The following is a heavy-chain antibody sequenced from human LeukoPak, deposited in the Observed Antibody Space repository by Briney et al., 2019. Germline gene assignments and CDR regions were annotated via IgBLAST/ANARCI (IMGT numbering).Heavy chain of an antibody. CDR3: AKDQTDTVDFDY. J-gene: IGHJ4*02. Sequence: GGSLRLSCAASGFTFSSYSMTWVRQAPGKGLEWVSSIGSGSNYIFNADSLKGRFTISRDNAKNSLFLQMNSLRAEDTAVYYCAKDQTDTVDFDYWGQGTLVTVSS. V-gene: IGHV3-21*04. CDR2: IGSGSNYI. D-gene: IGHD4-17*01. CDR1: GFTFSSYS.